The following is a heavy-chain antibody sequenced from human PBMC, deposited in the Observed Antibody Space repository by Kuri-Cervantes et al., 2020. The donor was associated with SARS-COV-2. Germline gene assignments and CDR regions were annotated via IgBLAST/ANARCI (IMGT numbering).Heavy chain of an antibody. CDR2: INHSGST. Sequence: GSLRLSCAVYGRSFSGFYWSWIRQPPGKGLEWIGEINHSGSTNYNPSLKSRVTISVDTSKNQFSLRLTSVTAADTAVYYCATDGGELPYFDYWGQGTLVTVSS. CDR1: GRSFSGFY. D-gene: IGHD2-21*01. CDR3: ATDGGELPYFDY. V-gene: IGHV4-34*01. J-gene: IGHJ4*02.